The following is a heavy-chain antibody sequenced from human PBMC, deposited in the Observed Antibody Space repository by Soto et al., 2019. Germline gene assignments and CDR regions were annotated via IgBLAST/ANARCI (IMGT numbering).Heavy chain of an antibody. CDR1: GFTFSSYG. CDR2: ISYDGSNK. J-gene: IGHJ4*02. Sequence: QVQLVESGGGVVQPGRSLRLSCAASGFTFSSYGMHWVRQAPGKGLEWVAVISYDGSNKYYADSVKGRFTISRDNSKNTMDLQRNSLRAEDTAVYYCAGLGETGYFDDWGQGTLVTVSS. D-gene: IGHD2-21*01. V-gene: IGHV3-30-3*01. CDR3: AGLGETGYFDD.